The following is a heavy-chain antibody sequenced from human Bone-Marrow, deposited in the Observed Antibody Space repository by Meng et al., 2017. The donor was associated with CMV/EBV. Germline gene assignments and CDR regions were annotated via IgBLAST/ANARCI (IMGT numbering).Heavy chain of an antibody. CDR1: GFTFSSYS. Sequence: GGSLRLSCAASGFTFSSYSMNWVRQAPGKGLVWVSSISSSSSDKYYADSVKGRFTISRDNDKNLLYLQMNGLRAEYTAVYYCAGRGKVDYWGQGTLVTVSS. D-gene: IGHD4-23*01. CDR3: AGRGKVDY. CDR2: ISSSSSDK. J-gene: IGHJ4*02. V-gene: IGHV3-21*01.